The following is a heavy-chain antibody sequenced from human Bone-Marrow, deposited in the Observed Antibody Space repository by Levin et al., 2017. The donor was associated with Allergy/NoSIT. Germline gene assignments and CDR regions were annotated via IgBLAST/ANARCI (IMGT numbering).Heavy chain of an antibody. CDR2: SSHDGTNK. Sequence: GGSLRLSCVASGLTLSSYGMHWVRQAPGKGLEWVAVSSHDGTNKHYADSVKGRFTISRDNSKKTLYLEMTSLRHEDTAVYFCAKDQRGGYWTDGTCYLAMDVWGQGITVTVSS. CDR1: GLTLSSYG. CDR3: AKDQRGGYWTDGTCYLAMDV. J-gene: IGHJ6*02. V-gene: IGHV3-30*18. D-gene: IGHD2-8*01.